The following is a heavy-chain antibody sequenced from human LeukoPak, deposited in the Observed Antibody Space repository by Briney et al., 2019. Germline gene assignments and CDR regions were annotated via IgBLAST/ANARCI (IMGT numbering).Heavy chain of an antibody. CDR1: GFTFSNYA. CDR2: IRYDGSNK. J-gene: IGHJ2*01. CDR3: AKPSLYYYDTSGYYRYLYFDL. Sequence: GGSLRLSCAASGFTFSNYAIHWVRQAPGKGLEWVAFIRYDGSNKYYVDSVKGRFTISRDNSKNTLYLQMNSLRAEDTAVYYCAKPSLYYYDTSGYYRYLYFDLWGRGTLVTVSS. V-gene: IGHV3-30*02. D-gene: IGHD3-22*01.